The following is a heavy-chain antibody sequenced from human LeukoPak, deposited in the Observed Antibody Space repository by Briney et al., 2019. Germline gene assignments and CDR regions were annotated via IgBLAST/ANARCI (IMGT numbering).Heavy chain of an antibody. CDR2: IGSSGGSI. V-gene: IGHV3-11*04. D-gene: IGHD6-13*01. CDR1: GFTFNDFY. J-gene: IGHJ4*02. CDR3: VRGRTSGSSWPFDY. Sequence: GGSLRLSCAASGFTFNDFYMSWIRQAPGKGLEWISYIGSSGGSINYADSVKGRFTISRDNAKNSLSLQMNSLRAEDTAVYYCVRGRTSGSSWPFDYWGQGTLVTVSS.